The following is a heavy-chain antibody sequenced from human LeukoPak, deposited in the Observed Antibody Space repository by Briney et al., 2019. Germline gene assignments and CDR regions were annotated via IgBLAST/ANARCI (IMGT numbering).Heavy chain of an antibody. J-gene: IGHJ4*02. Sequence: PGGSLRLSCAASGFTFSSYAMSWVRQAPGKGLEWVAVISYDGSNKYYADSVKGRFTISRDNSKNTLYLQMNSLRAEDTAVYYCARAPYDYVWGSYRPTDYWGQGTLVTVSS. D-gene: IGHD3-16*02. CDR1: GFTFSSYA. CDR2: ISYDGSNK. V-gene: IGHV3-30-3*01. CDR3: ARAPYDYVWGSYRPTDY.